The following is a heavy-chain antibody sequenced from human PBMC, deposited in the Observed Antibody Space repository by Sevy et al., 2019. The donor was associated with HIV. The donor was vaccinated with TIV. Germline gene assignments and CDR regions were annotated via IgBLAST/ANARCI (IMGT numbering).Heavy chain of an antibody. V-gene: IGHV3-23*01. Sequence: GGSLRLSCAASGFPFSSYAMSWVRQAPGKGLEWVSTISGGGGSAYYADSVKGRFTISRDNSKNKLFLQMHSLRAEDTAVYHCAKGLRGTTTNNWFDPWGQGTLVTVSS. CDR3: AKGLRGTTTNNWFDP. D-gene: IGHD4-17*01. CDR2: ISGGGGSA. CDR1: GFPFSSYA. J-gene: IGHJ5*02.